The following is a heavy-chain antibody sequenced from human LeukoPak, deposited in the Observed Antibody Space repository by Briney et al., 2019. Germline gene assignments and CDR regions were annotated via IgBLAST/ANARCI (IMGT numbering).Heavy chain of an antibody. Sequence: GGSLRLSCAASGFTFSSYAMSWVRQAPGKGLEWVSAISGSGGSTYYADSVKGRFTISRDNSKNTLYLHMNSLRAEDTAVYYCAKGERIFLWDSSGLTGAFDIWGQGTMVTASS. D-gene: IGHD3-22*01. CDR1: GFTFSSYA. V-gene: IGHV3-23*01. CDR3: AKGERIFLWDSSGLTGAFDI. CDR2: ISGSGGST. J-gene: IGHJ3*02.